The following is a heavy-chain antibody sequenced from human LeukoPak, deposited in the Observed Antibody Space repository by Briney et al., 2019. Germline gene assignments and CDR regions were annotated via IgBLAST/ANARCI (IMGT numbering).Heavy chain of an antibody. J-gene: IGHJ4*02. Sequence: PSETLSLTCAVYGGSFSGYYWSWIRQPPGKGLEWIGEINHSGSTNYNPSLKSRVTISVDTSKNQFPLKLSSVTAADTAVYYCARGPDWGQGTLVTVSS. CDR3: ARGPD. CDR1: GGSFSGYY. CDR2: INHSGST. V-gene: IGHV4-34*01.